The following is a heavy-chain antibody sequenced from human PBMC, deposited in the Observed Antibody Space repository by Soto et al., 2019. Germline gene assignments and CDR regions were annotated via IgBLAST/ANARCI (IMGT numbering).Heavy chain of an antibody. CDR3: VKGSEVARQELDH. J-gene: IGHJ4*02. Sequence: QVQLVESGGGVVQPGRSPRLSCAPSGFTFSNFGMHWVRQAPGKGLEWVAAISSDGGDKYYSHSVKDRFTISRDNSKNTLFLQMNSLRVEDTAVYYCVKGSEVARQELDHWGQGILVTVSS. CDR2: ISSDGGDK. D-gene: IGHD2-15*01. CDR1: GFTFSNFG. V-gene: IGHV3-30*18.